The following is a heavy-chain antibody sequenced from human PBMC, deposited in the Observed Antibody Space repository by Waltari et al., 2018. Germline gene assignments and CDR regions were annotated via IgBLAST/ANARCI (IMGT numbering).Heavy chain of an antibody. Sequence: QVQLVQSGAEVKKPGASVKVSCKASGNTFTAYILHWVRQAPGQRVEWMGRINFNSGGTDYAQKFQDRFTMSRDTSITTVYMELNSLTFDDTAVYYCARSDCASDCNYNWFDFWGQGTLVTVSS. CDR3: ARSDCASDCNYNWFDF. CDR2: INFNSGGT. V-gene: IGHV1-2*06. J-gene: IGHJ5*01. D-gene: IGHD2-21*02. CDR1: GNTFTAYI.